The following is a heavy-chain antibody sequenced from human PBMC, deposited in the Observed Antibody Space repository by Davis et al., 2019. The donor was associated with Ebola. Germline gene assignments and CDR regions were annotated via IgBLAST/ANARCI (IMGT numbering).Heavy chain of an antibody. Sequence: GGSLRLSCAASGFTFSSYAMHWVRQAPGKGLEWVAVISYDGSNKYYADSVKGRFTISRDNSKNTLYLQMNSLRAEDTAVYYCAREGGLIRVLDYWGQGTLVTVSS. CDR1: GFTFSSYA. CDR3: AREGGLIRVLDY. V-gene: IGHV3-30-3*01. J-gene: IGHJ4*02. CDR2: ISYDGSNK. D-gene: IGHD3-16*02.